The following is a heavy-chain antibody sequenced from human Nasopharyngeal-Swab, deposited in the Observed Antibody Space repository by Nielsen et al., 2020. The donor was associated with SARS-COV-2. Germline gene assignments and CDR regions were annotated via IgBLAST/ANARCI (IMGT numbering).Heavy chain of an antibody. V-gene: IGHV1-46*01. J-gene: IGHJ3*02. CDR2: INPSGGST. D-gene: IGHD1-1*01. CDR3: ARDAAAGTTRGAFDI. CDR1: GYTFTSYY. Sequence: ASVKVSCKASGYTFTSYYMHWVRQAPGQGREWMGIINPSGGSTSYAQKLQGRVTMTRDTSTSTVYMELRSEDTAVYYCARDAAAGTTRGAFDIWGQGTMVTVSS.